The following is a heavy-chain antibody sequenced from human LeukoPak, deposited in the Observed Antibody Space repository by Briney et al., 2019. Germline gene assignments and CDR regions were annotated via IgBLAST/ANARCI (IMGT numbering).Heavy chain of an antibody. Sequence: ASVKVSCKASGYTFTSYDINWVRQATGQGLEWMGWINPNSGGTNYAQKFQGRVTMTRDTSISTAYMELSRLRSDDTAVYYCARDRGWAFDIWGQGTMVTVSS. D-gene: IGHD6-19*01. CDR3: ARDRGWAFDI. J-gene: IGHJ3*02. CDR2: INPNSGGT. CDR1: GYTFTSYD. V-gene: IGHV1-2*02.